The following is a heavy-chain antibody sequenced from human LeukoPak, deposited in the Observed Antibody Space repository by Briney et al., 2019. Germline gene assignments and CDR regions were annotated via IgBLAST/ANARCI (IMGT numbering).Heavy chain of an antibody. Sequence: SVKTSSKASGYPFTPYDVNWVPQATGHRLEWMRWMNPNSGNTGYAQKIQGRVTMTRNTSISTAYMELSSLRSEDTAVYYCARLWISSGWGQGTLVTVSS. CDR1: GYPFTPYD. D-gene: IGHD6-19*01. J-gene: IGHJ4*02. CDR2: MNPNSGNT. CDR3: ARLWISSG. V-gene: IGHV1-8*01.